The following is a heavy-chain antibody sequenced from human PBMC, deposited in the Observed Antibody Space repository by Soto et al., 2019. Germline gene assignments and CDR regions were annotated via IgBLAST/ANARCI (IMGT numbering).Heavy chain of an antibody. CDR3: VKDESINWYSGHFRH. Sequence: GGSLRLSCAASGFTFDDYAMHWVRQVPGKGLEGVSGINWNSGSIGYADSVKGRFAISRDSAKNSLHLQMNSLRAEDTAFYYCVKDESINWYSGHFRHWGQGTLVTVSS. CDR1: GFTFDDYA. V-gene: IGHV3-9*01. J-gene: IGHJ1*01. CDR2: INWNSGSI. D-gene: IGHD6-13*01.